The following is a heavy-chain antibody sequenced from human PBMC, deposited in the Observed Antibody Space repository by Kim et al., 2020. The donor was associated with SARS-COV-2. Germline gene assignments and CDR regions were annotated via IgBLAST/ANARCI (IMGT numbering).Heavy chain of an antibody. CDR2: INAGNGNT. CDR1: GYTFTSYA. Sequence: ASVKVSCKASGYTFTSYAMHWVRQAPGQRLEWMGWINAGNGNTKYSQKFQGRVTITRDTSASTAYMELSSLRSEDTAVYYCARGGYYDSSGYYTDGDYWGQGTLVTVSS. CDR3: ARGGYYDSSGYYTDGDY. D-gene: IGHD3-22*01. J-gene: IGHJ4*02. V-gene: IGHV1-3*01.